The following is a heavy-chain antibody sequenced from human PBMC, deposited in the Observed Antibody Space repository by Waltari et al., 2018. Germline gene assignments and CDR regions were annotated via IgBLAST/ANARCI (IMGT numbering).Heavy chain of an antibody. Sequence: QLQLQESGPGLVKPSETLSLTCTVSGGPISSSSYYWGWIRQPPGKGLEWIGSIYYSGSTYYNPSLKSRVTISVDTSKNQFSLKLSSVTAADTAVYYCARQYSNYVLAFFLDYWGQGTLVTVSS. CDR3: ARQYSNYVLAFFLDY. CDR1: GGPISSSSYY. CDR2: IYYSGST. D-gene: IGHD4-4*01. J-gene: IGHJ4*02. V-gene: IGHV4-39*01.